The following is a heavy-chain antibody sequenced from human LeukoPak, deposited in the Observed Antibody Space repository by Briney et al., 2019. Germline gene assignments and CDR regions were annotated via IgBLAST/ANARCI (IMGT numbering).Heavy chain of an antibody. CDR1: GYTFTELS. D-gene: IGHD6-6*01. V-gene: IGHV1-24*01. CDR3: ATGQIAAPPGTPYYYYYYYMDV. Sequence: ASVKVSCKVSGYTFTELSMHWVRQAPGKGLEWMGGFDPEDGETIYAQKFQGRVTMTEDTSTDTAYMELSSLRSEDTAVYYCATGQIAAPPGTPYYYYYYYMDVWGKGTTVTVSS. J-gene: IGHJ6*03. CDR2: FDPEDGET.